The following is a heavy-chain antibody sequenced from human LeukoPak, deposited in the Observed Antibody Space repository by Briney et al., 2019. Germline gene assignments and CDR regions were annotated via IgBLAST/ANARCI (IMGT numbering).Heavy chain of an antibody. Sequence: GGSLRLSCAASGFTFRTSGMHWVRQAPGKGLEWVAIDGTNTYYTDSVKGRFTISRDNSKNTLYLQMNSLSGEDTAVYYCARDKDWYFDYWGQGTLVTVSS. CDR2: DGTNT. J-gene: IGHJ4*02. CDR1: GFTFRTSG. CDR3: ARDKDWYFDY. D-gene: IGHD3/OR15-3a*01. V-gene: IGHV3-33*01.